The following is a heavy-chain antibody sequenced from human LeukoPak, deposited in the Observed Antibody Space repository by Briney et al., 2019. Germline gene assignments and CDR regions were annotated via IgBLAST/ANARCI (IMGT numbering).Heavy chain of an antibody. J-gene: IGHJ4*02. Sequence: ASVKVSCKASGYTFTSYGISWVRQAPGQGLEWMGWISAYNGNTNYAQKLQGRVTMTTDTSTSTAYMELRSLRSDDTAVYYCARSGITNRWVPSAAPSDYWGQGTLVTVSS. V-gene: IGHV1-18*01. CDR2: ISAYNGNT. D-gene: IGHD1-14*01. CDR3: ARSGITNRWVPSAAPSDY. CDR1: GYTFTSYG.